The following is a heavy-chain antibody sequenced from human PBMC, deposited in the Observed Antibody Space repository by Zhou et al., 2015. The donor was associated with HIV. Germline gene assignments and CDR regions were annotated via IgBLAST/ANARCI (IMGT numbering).Heavy chain of an antibody. CDR2: IIPXFGAA. V-gene: IGHV1-69*01. J-gene: IGHJ4*02. CDR3: ARPPAPVAGHGVLDY. D-gene: IGHD6-19*01. CDR1: GGTFSSYG. Sequence: QVHLVQSGAEVKKPGSSVKVSCKASGGTFSSYGITWVRQAPGQGLEWMGGIIPXFGAAHYAQTFQGRVIITADESTTTVYMELSSLRIDDTAVYYCARPPAPVAGHGVLDYWGQGTLVTVSS.